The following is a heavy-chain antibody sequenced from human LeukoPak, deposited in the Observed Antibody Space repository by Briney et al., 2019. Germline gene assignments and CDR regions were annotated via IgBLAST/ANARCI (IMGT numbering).Heavy chain of an antibody. CDR2: INTNTGNP. CDR1: GYTFTSYA. Sequence: ASVKVSCKASGYTFTSYAMNWVRQAPGQGLEWMGWINTNTGNPTYAQGFTGRFVFSLDTSVSTAYLQISSLKAEDTAVYYCARGIATAGYNWVHPWGQGTLVTGPS. CDR3: ARGIATAGYNWVHP. D-gene: IGHD6-13*01. V-gene: IGHV7-4-1*02. J-gene: IGHJ5*01.